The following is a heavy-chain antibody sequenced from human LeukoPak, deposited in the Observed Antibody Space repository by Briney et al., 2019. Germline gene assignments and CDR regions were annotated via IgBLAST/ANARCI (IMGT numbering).Heavy chain of an antibody. CDR3: AAPGRYCSGGSCYFGY. CDR1: GLTVSSNC. V-gene: IGHV3-23*01. D-gene: IGHD2-15*01. Sequence: GGSLRLSCAASGLTVSSNCMSWVRQAPGKGLEWVSAISGSGGSTYYADSVKGRFTISRDNSKNTLYLQMNSLRAEDTAVYYCAAPGRYCSGGSCYFGYWGQGTLVTVSS. CDR2: ISGSGGST. J-gene: IGHJ4*02.